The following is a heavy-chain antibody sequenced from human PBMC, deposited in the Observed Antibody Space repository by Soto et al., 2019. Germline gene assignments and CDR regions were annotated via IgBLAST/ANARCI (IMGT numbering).Heavy chain of an antibody. J-gene: IGHJ4*02. CDR1: GGTFNTLS. CDR3: TTRDQGRFDH. Sequence: QVRLVQSGAEGKRPGSSAKVSCKPSGGTFNTLSINWVRQAPGQGLEWVGAIIPLFDSTNYAQKFQDRVTITADKSMDTAYLELNNLRSDDTAVYYCTTRDQGRFDHWGQGTPLTVSS. V-gene: IGHV1-69*06. CDR2: IIPLFDST.